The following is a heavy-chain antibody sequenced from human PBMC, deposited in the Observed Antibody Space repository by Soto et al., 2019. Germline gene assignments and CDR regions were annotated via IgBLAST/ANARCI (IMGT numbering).Heavy chain of an antibody. Sequence: PSETLSLTCTVSGDSVSGGFYFWSWIRQPPGKGLEWIGFIYSSGSTNYNPSLKSRVSMSIDTSNNQVSLKLSSVTAADTAVYYCAQSIGNYWPYWGQGTLVTVSS. V-gene: IGHV4-61*01. J-gene: IGHJ4*02. CDR2: IYSSGST. CDR1: GDSVSGGFYF. D-gene: IGHD1-26*01. CDR3: AQSIGNYWPY.